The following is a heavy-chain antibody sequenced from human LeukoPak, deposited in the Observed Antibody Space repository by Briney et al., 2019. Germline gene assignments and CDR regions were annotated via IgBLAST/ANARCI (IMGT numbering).Heavy chain of an antibody. Sequence: SETLSLTCTVSGGSISSSSYYWGWIRQPPGKGLEWIGSIYYSGSTYYNPSLKRRVTISVDTSKNQFSLKLSSVTAADTAVYYCARPRITMIVEAFDIWGQGTMVTVSS. CDR2: IYYSGST. D-gene: IGHD3-22*01. CDR3: ARPRITMIVEAFDI. V-gene: IGHV4-39*01. CDR1: GGSISSSSYY. J-gene: IGHJ3*02.